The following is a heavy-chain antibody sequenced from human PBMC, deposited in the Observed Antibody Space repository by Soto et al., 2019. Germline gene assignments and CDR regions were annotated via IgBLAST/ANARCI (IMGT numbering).Heavy chain of an antibody. CDR2: INHSGST. CDR1: GESFSDYY. D-gene: IGHD3-10*01. CDR3: ARGEEEYFGSGSRTFDY. J-gene: IGHJ4*02. Sequence: SETLSLTCAVSGESFSDYYWSWIRQPPGKGLEWIGEINHSGSTNHNPSLKSRVTISVDASKSQFSLRLNSVTAADTAVYYCARGEEEYFGSGSRTFDYWGQGTLVTVSS. V-gene: IGHV4-34*01.